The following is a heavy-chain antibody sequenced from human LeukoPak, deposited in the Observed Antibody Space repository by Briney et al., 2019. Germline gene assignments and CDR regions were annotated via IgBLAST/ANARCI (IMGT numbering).Heavy chain of an antibody. Sequence: ASVKVSCKAPGYTFTSYGISWVRQAPGQGLEWMGWINTNTGNPTYAQGFTGRFVFSLDTSVSTAYLQISSLKAEDTAVYYCARASLHYYDSSGYCEKTRLFDYWGQGTLATVSS. D-gene: IGHD3-22*01. CDR3: ARASLHYYDSSGYCEKTRLFDY. CDR1: GYTFTSYG. J-gene: IGHJ4*02. V-gene: IGHV7-4-1*02. CDR2: INTNTGNP.